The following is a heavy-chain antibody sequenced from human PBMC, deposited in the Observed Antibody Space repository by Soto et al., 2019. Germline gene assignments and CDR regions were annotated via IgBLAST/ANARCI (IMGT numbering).Heavy chain of an antibody. J-gene: IGHJ4*02. D-gene: IGHD3-22*01. Sequence: PSETLSLTCTVSGGSISSSSYYWGWIRQPPGKGLEWIGSIYYSGSTYYNPSLKSRVTISVDTSKNQFSLKLSSVTAADTAVYSCAAAPETYSPAGYYVNYFGTWGQGTLVTVSS. CDR2: IYYSGST. CDR1: GGSISSSSYY. V-gene: IGHV4-39*01. CDR3: AAAPETYSPAGYYVNYFGT.